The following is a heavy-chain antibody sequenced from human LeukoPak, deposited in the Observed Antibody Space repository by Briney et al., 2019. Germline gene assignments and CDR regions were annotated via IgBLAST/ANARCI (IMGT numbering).Heavy chain of an antibody. CDR3: TRGSKNALDD. CDR1: GFTFSSYW. D-gene: IGHD4-11*01. J-gene: IGHJ4*02. V-gene: IGHV3-74*01. Sequence: PGGSLRLSCAASGFTFSSYWMHWVRQAPGKGLVWVSRINSDGSSTNYADSVKGRFSISRDNAKNTLYLQMNSLRAEDTAVYYCTRGSKNALDDWGQGTLVTVSS. CDR2: INSDGSST.